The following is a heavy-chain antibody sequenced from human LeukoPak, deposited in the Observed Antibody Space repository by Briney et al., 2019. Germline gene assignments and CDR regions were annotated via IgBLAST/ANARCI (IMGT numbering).Heavy chain of an antibody. CDR1: GFTFSSYG. Sequence: GGSLRLSCAASGFTFSSYGMHWVRQAPGKGLEWVAVISYDGSNKYYADSVKGRFTISRDNSKNTLYLQMNSLRAEDTAVYYCAKDRKLLWFGEFEFDYWGQGTLVTVSS. CDR3: AKDRKLLWFGEFEFDY. D-gene: IGHD3-10*01. V-gene: IGHV3-30*18. J-gene: IGHJ4*02. CDR2: ISYDGSNK.